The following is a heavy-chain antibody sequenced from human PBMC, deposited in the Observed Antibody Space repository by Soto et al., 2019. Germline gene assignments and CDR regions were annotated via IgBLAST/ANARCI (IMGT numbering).Heavy chain of an antibody. CDR1: GGSINSGDYS. D-gene: IGHD4-4*01. CDR3: VRGHDSNDN. V-gene: IGHV4-30-2*01. J-gene: IGHJ4*02. CDR2: IYRSGVT. Sequence: SETLSLTCAVSGGSINSGDYSWSWIRQPPGKGLEWIGYIYRSGVTYYNTSLKSRVTISVDLSTNQFSLKLTSVTAADTAVYYCVRGHDSNDNWGQGTLVTVSS.